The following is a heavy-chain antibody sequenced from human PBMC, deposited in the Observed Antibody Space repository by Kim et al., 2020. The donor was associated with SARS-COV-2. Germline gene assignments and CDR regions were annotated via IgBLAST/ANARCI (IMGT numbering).Heavy chain of an antibody. CDR2: IYYSGST. CDR1: GGSISSSSYY. Sequence: SETLSLTCTVSGGSISSSSYYWGWIRQPPGKGLEWIGSIYYSGSTYYNPSLKSRVTISVDTSKNQFSLKLSSVTAADTAVYYCARDEWEGTVDPWGQGTLVTVSS. V-gene: IGHV4-39*07. J-gene: IGHJ5*02. D-gene: IGHD1-26*01. CDR3: ARDEWEGTVDP.